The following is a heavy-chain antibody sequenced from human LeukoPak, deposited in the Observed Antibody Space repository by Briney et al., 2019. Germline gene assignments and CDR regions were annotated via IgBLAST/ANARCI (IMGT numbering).Heavy chain of an antibody. Sequence: SETLCLTCAVYGGSFSGYYWSWIRQPPGKGLGWIGEINHSGSTNYNPSLKSRATISVDTSKNQFSLKLSSVTAADTAVYYCASSDYGDYAKIDNWGQGTLVTVSS. CDR1: GGSFSGYY. J-gene: IGHJ4*02. D-gene: IGHD4-17*01. V-gene: IGHV4-34*01. CDR3: ASSDYGDYAKIDN. CDR2: INHSGST.